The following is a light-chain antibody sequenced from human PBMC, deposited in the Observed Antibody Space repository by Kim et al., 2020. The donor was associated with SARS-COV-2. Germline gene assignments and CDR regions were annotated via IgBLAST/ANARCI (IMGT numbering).Light chain of an antibody. CDR2: SVS. V-gene: IGKV3-20*01. CDR3: QQYGIAPPYT. CDR1: QSVCSDC. J-gene: IGKJ2*01. Sequence: PGERATLSCRTSQSVCSDCLAWYQQKPGQDPILLIYSVSNRATGIPDRFSGSGSGTDFTLTISRLEPEDFAVYYCQQYGIAPPYTFGQGTKLEI.